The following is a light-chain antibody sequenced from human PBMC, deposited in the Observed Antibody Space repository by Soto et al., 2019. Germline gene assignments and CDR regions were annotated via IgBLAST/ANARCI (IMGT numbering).Light chain of an antibody. J-gene: IGLJ2*01. CDR3: SSYTGITTLI. V-gene: IGLV2-14*01. CDR2: DVT. CDR1: STDGGGYKY. Sequence: QSALTHPASVSASPGQSITISCTGTSTDGGGYKYVSWYQQHQGRAPKLMIYDVTNRPSGVSDRFSGSKSGNTASLTISGLQAEDEADYYCSSYTGITTLIFGGGTKLTVL.